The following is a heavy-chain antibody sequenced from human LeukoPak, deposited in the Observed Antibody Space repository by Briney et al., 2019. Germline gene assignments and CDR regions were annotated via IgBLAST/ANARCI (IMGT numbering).Heavy chain of an antibody. CDR3: TTALAEWGYYYYYMDV. Sequence: GGTLRLSCAASGFTFSNAWMSWVRQAPGKGLEWVGRIKSKTDGGTTDYAAPVKGRFTISRDDSKNTLHLQMNSLKTEDTAVYYCTTALAEWGYYYYYMDVWGKGTTVTVSS. CDR2: IKSKTDGGTT. V-gene: IGHV3-15*01. CDR1: GFTFSNAW. D-gene: IGHD3-16*01. J-gene: IGHJ6*03.